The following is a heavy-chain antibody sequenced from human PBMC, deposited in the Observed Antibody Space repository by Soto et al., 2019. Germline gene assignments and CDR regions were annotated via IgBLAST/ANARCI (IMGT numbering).Heavy chain of an antibody. V-gene: IGHV3-66*01. CDR3: ARELWLPRRDPLMDY. CDR2: IYSGGST. D-gene: IGHD6-19*01. CDR1: GFTVSSNY. Sequence: EVQLVESGGGLVQPGGSLRLSCAASGFTVSSNYMSWVRQAPGKGLEWVSVIYSGGSTYYADSVKGRFTISRDNSKNTLCLQMNSLRAEDTAVYYCARELWLPRRDPLMDYWGQGTLVTVSS. J-gene: IGHJ4*02.